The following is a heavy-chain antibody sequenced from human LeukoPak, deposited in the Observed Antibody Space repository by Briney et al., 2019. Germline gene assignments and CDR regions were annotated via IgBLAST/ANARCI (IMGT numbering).Heavy chain of an antibody. CDR1: GGSISSYY. CDR2: IYYSGST. CDR3: ARGSGYENFDY. Sequence: PSETLSLTCTVSGGSISSYYWSWIRQPPGKGLEWIGYIYYSGSTYYNPSLKSRVAISVDTSKNQFSLKLSSVTAADTAVYYCARGSGYENFDYWGQGTLVTVSS. D-gene: IGHD5-12*01. V-gene: IGHV4-59*01. J-gene: IGHJ4*02.